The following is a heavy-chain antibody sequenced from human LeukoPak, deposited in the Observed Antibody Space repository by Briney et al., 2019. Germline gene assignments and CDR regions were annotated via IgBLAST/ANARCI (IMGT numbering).Heavy chain of an antibody. CDR1: GFTFSTYW. D-gene: IGHD1-26*01. CDR3: ARESGPLRSDY. J-gene: IGHJ4*02. V-gene: IGHV3-7*01. Sequence: PGGSLRLSCAASGFTFSTYWMSWVRQAPGKGLEWVANIKQDGSEKYYADSVKGRFTVSRDNAKNSLYLQMNSLRAEDTAVYYCARESGPLRSDYWGQGTLVTVSS. CDR2: IKQDGSEK.